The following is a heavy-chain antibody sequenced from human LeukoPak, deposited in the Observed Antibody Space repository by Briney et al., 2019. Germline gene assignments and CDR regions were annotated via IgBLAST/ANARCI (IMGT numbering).Heavy chain of an antibody. CDR2: IIPIFGIA. CDR1: GGTFSSYA. D-gene: IGHD6-13*01. Sequence: VASVKVSCKASGGTFSSYAISWVRQAPGPGLEWMGRIIPIFGIANYAQKFQGRVTITADKSTSTAYMELSSLRSEDTAVYYCATCIAAAGTRWFDPWGQGTLVTVSS. J-gene: IGHJ5*02. CDR3: ATCIAAAGTRWFDP. V-gene: IGHV1-69*04.